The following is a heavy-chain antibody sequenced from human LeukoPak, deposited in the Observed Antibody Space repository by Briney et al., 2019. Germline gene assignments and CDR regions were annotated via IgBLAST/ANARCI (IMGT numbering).Heavy chain of an antibody. J-gene: IGHJ3*02. CDR3: AREQAGAFDI. Sequence: ASVKVSCKASGYTFTGYYMHWVPQAPGQGLEWMGWINPNSGGTNYAQKFQGRVTMTRDTSISTAYMELSRVRSDDKGVNHWAREQAGAFDIWGQGTMVTVSS. CDR2: INPNSGGT. CDR1: GYTFTGYY. V-gene: IGHV1-2*02. D-gene: IGHD3-10*01.